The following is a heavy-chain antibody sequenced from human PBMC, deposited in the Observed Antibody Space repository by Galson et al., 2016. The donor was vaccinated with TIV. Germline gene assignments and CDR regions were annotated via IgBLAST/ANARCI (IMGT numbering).Heavy chain of an antibody. CDR1: GYSFTNYW. Sequence: QSGAEEKKPGESLRISCKGSGYSFTNYWINWVRQMPGKGLEWMGRIDPSDSYINYSPSFEGHVTISADRSITTAYLHWSSLRASDTAIYYCARGVSTGSGWLDPWGQGTLVTVSS. CDR3: ARGVSTGSGWLDP. D-gene: IGHD5/OR15-5a*01. J-gene: IGHJ5*02. CDR2: IDPSDSYI. V-gene: IGHV5-10-1*01.